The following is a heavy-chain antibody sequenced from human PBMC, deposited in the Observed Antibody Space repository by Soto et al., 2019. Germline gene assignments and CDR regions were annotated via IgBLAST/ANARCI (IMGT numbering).Heavy chain of an antibody. CDR1: GGSISSGGYS. CDR2: IYHSGST. Sequence: SETLSLTCAVSGGSISSGGYSWSWIRQPPGKGLEWIGYIYHSGSTYYNPSLKSRVTISVDRSKNQFSLKLSSVTAADTAVYYCARLRGTRTDFDYWGQGTLVTVSS. J-gene: IGHJ4*02. CDR3: ARLRGTRTDFDY. D-gene: IGHD1-1*01. V-gene: IGHV4-30-2*01.